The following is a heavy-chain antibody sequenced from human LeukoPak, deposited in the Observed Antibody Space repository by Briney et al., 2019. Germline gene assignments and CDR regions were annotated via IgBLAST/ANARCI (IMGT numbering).Heavy chain of an antibody. Sequence: PGGSLRLSCAASGFTFSSYEMNWVRQAPGKGLEWVSYISNTGSTIYYADSVKGRFTISRDNAKNSLYLQMNSLRAEDTAVHYCARRRLPRDYWGQGTLVTVSS. J-gene: IGHJ4*02. CDR2: ISNTGSTI. CDR1: GFTFSSYE. CDR3: ARRRLPRDY. D-gene: IGHD2-15*01. V-gene: IGHV3-48*03.